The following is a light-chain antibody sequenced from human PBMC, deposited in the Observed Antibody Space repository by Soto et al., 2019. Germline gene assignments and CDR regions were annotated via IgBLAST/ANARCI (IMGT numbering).Light chain of an antibody. Sequence: IQMTQSPSSLSASVGDRVTITCRASQAIRNDLGWYQQKPGKAPKVLINGASNLQSGVPSRFSGSGSGTELPLTISSLQPEDFATYCCLQDYNYPRTFGQGTKVDIK. CDR1: QAIRND. V-gene: IGKV1-6*02. J-gene: IGKJ1*01. CDR2: GAS. CDR3: LQDYNYPRT.